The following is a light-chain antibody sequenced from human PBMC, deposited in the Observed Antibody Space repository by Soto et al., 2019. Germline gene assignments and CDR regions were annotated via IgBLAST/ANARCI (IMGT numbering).Light chain of an antibody. J-gene: IGKJ4*01. CDR1: QSVSSS. V-gene: IGKV3-15*01. Sequence: EIVLTQSPGTLSLSPGERATLSCRASQSVSSSALAWYQQKPGQAPRRLIYGASTRATGIPARFSGSGSGTQFTLTISSLQSEDFAVYYCQHYNNWPLTFGGGTKVDIK. CDR2: GAS. CDR3: QHYNNWPLT.